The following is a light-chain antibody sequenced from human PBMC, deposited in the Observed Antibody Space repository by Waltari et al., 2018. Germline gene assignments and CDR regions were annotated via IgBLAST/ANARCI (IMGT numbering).Light chain of an antibody. V-gene: IGKV1-9*01. CDR2: AAS. J-gene: IGKJ4*01. Sequence: DIQLTQSPSFLSASVGDRVTITCRASQGISSYLTWFQQKPGKAPKLLIYAASPLQSGVPSRFSGSGSGTEFTLTISSLQPEDFATYYCHQVNTYPLTFGGGTKVEIK. CDR3: HQVNTYPLT. CDR1: QGISSY.